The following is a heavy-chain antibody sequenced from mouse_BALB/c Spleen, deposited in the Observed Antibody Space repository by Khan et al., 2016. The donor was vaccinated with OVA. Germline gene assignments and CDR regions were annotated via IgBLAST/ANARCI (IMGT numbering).Heavy chain of an antibody. CDR3: ARDGSRYNYAMDY. Sequence: EVELVESGPGLVKPSQSLSLTCTVTGYSITSDYTWNWIRQFPGNKLEWMGYISYSGSTSYNPSLKSRISITRDTSKNQFFLQLNSVTTEDTATYYCARDGSRYNYAMDYWGQETAVTVSS. V-gene: IGHV3-2*02. J-gene: IGHJ4*01. CDR1: GYSITSDYT. D-gene: IGHD2-3*01. CDR2: ISYSGST.